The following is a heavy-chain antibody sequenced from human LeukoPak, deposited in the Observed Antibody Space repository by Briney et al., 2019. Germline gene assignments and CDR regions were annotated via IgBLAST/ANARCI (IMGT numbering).Heavy chain of an antibody. J-gene: IGHJ4*02. CDR3: ARLRGIILGALLHYYFDY. D-gene: IGHD1-26*01. CDR1: GGSISSSTYY. CDR2: ISYSGNT. V-gene: IGHV4-39*01. Sequence: PSETLSLTCSVSGGSISSSTYYWGWIRQPPGKGLEWIGSISYSGNTYYSPSLKSRVTISIDTSKNQFSLKLSSVTAADTAVYYCARLRGIILGALLHYYFDYWGQGTLVSVSS.